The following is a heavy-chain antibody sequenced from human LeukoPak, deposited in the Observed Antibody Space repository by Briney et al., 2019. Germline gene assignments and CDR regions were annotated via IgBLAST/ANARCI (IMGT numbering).Heavy chain of an antibody. V-gene: IGHV3-23*01. J-gene: IGHJ4*02. CDR3: AKQSYARSLGE. Sequence: TGGSLRLSRATSGFPFSDFSMSWVRQAPGKGLEWISTTNSGGTSTYYAESVKGRFTISRDNSKNTLYLQMSSLRVEDTAVYYCAKQSYARSLGEGGPGTLVSASS. CDR2: TNSGGTST. CDR1: GFPFSDFS. D-gene: IGHD2-8*01.